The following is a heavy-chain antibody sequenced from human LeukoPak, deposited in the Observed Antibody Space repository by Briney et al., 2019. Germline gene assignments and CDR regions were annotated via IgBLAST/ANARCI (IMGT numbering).Heavy chain of an antibody. CDR1: GFTFDDYA. CDR2: ISWNSGSI. V-gene: IGHV3-9*01. D-gene: IGHD5-18*01. Sequence: GRSLRHSCAASGFTFDDYAMHWVRQAPGKGLEWVSGISWNSGSIGYADSVKGRFTISRDNAKNSLYLQMNSLRAEDTALYYCAKQGRVDTAMAFFDYWGQGTLVTVSS. CDR3: AKQGRVDTAMAFFDY. J-gene: IGHJ4*02.